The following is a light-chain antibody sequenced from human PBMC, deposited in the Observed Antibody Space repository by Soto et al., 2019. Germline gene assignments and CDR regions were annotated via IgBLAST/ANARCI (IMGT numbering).Light chain of an antibody. V-gene: IGLV2-14*01. Sequence: QSVLTQPASVSGSPGQSITISCTGTSSDVGGYNYVSWYQQDPGKAPKLMIYGVNNRPSGVSNRFSGSKSGNTASLTISGLQAEDEAYYCSSYTSSSTLAVFGGGTKLTVL. CDR1: SSDVGGYNY. CDR3: SSYTSSSTLAV. CDR2: GVN. J-gene: IGLJ2*01.